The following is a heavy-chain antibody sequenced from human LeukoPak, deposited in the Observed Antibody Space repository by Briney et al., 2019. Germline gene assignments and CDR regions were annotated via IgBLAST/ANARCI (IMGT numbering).Heavy chain of an antibody. Sequence: EGSLRLSWAASGFTFSSYAMSWVRQAPGKGLEWVSAIRGSGGSTYYADSVKGRFTISRDNSKNTLYLQMNSLRAEDTAVYYCGKVATMDRVIDYRGQGTLVTVSS. J-gene: IGHJ4*02. V-gene: IGHV3-23*01. CDR2: IRGSGGST. CDR3: GKVATMDRVIDY. D-gene: IGHD5-12*01. CDR1: GFTFSSYA.